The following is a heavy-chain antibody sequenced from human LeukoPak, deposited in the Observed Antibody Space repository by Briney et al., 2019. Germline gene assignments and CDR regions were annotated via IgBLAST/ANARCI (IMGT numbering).Heavy chain of an antibody. CDR3: ARVLNYYDSSGYYFSY. CDR1: GFTFSSYG. J-gene: IGHJ4*02. V-gene: IGHV3-33*01. CDR2: IWYDGSNK. Sequence: GGSLRLSCAASGFTFSSYGMHWVRQAPGKGLEWVAVIWYDGSNKYYADSVKGRFTISRDNSKNTLYLQMNSLRVEDTAVYYCARVLNYYDSSGYYFSYWGQGTLVTVSS. D-gene: IGHD3-22*01.